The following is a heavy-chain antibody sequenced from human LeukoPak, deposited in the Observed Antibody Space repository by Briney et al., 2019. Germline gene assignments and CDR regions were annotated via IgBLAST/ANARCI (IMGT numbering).Heavy chain of an antibody. V-gene: IGHV1-69*13. CDR3: ARATGNWGHDGFDI. J-gene: IGHJ3*02. CDR1: GGTFSSYA. Sequence: SVKVSCKASGGTFSSYAISWVRQAPGQGLEWMGGIIPIFGTANYAQKFQGRVTITADESTSTAYMELSSLRSDDTAVYYCARATGNWGHDGFDIWGQGTMVTVSS. D-gene: IGHD7-27*01. CDR2: IIPIFGTA.